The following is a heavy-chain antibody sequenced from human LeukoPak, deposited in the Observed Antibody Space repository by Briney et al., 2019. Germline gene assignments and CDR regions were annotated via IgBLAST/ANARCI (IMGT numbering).Heavy chain of an antibody. Sequence: GGSLRLSCAASGFPFSSYAMNWVRQAPGKGLEWVSVIAGSDGFAQYADSVKGRFTISRDNSKNTVYLQMNRLRVEDTALYYCVRSLDYWGQGTLVTVSS. CDR3: VRSLDY. CDR1: GFPFSSYA. V-gene: IGHV3-23*01. CDR2: IAGSDGFA. J-gene: IGHJ4*02.